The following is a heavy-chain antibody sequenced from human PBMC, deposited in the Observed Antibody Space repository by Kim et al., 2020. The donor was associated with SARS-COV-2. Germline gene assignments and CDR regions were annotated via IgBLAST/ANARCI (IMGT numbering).Heavy chain of an antibody. D-gene: IGHD3-16*01. Sequence: GGSLRLSCAAAGFTFSNYWMHWVREAPGKGLVWVSRLNGDGSSTTYADSVKGRFTISRDNAKNTLYLQMNSLKAEDTAVYYCARESLKGDFDCWGRGTLVTVSS. V-gene: IGHV3-74*01. CDR2: LNGDGSST. CDR1: GFTFSNYW. CDR3: ARESLKGDFDC. J-gene: IGHJ4*02.